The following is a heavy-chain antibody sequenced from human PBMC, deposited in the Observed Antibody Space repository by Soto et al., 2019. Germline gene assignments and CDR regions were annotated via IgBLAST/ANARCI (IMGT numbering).Heavy chain of an antibody. Sequence: SVKVSCKASGGTFSSLDINWVRQAPGQGLEWMGGIIPISETTNYAQIFQGRVSIVADISTSTAYMELSRLRSEDTAVYYCARALLSHSYDSGGYDSYFHAMDVWGQGTPVTVSS. CDR1: GGTFSSLD. CDR2: IIPISETT. CDR3: ARALLSHSYDSGGYDSYFHAMDV. V-gene: IGHV1-69*06. D-gene: IGHD3-22*01. J-gene: IGHJ6*02.